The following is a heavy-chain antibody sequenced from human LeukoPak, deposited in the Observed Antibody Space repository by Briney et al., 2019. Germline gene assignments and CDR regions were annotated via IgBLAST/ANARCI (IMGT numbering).Heavy chain of an antibody. Sequence: PGGSLRLSCAASGFTFSSYRMSWVRQAPGRGLEWVSSISSSSYIYYADSVKGRFTISRDNAKNSLYLQMNSLRAEDTAVYYCASYSSSWPLDAFDIWGQGTMVTVSS. CDR2: ISSSSYI. J-gene: IGHJ3*02. CDR1: GFTFSSYR. V-gene: IGHV3-21*01. CDR3: ASYSSSWPLDAFDI. D-gene: IGHD6-13*01.